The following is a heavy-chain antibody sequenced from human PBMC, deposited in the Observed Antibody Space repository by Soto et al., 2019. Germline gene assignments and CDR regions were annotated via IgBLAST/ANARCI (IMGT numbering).Heavy chain of an antibody. Sequence: GGSLRLSCAASGFTFSSYWMSWVRQAPGKGLEWVANIKQDGSEKYYVDSVKGRFTISRDNAKNSLYLQMNSLRAEDTAVYYCATTVLAVAGTPAAAFDIWGQGTMVTLSS. J-gene: IGHJ3*02. CDR3: ATTVLAVAGTPAAAFDI. V-gene: IGHV3-7*01. D-gene: IGHD6-19*01. CDR1: GFTFSSYW. CDR2: IKQDGSEK.